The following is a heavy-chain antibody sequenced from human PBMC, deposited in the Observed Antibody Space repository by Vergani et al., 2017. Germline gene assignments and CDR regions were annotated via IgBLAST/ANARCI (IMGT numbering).Heavy chain of an antibody. CDR2: IGKDGINT. V-gene: IGHV3-30*02. CDR1: GITFSNFG. CDR3: AKYLRDTADGLPDS. Sequence: QVQLVESAGGVVQPGGSLRLSCDASGITFSNFGMHWIRQAPGKGLEWLADIGKDGINTRYRNAVKDRFTVSRDNSKDILYLKQDSLRSADTALYYCAKYLRDTADGLPDSWGPGTLVIVSS. D-gene: IGHD2-21*02. J-gene: IGHJ4*02.